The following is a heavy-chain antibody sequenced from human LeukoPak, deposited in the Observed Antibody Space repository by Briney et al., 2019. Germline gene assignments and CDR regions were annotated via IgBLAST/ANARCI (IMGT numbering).Heavy chain of an antibody. V-gene: IGHV3-53*01. J-gene: IGHJ4*02. D-gene: IGHD2-15*01. CDR3: AGEGYCSGGSCPLPYY. CDR1: GFTVSSYD. Sequence: PGGSLRLSCAASGFTVSSYDMSWVRQAPGKGLEWVSVIYSGGSTYYADSVKGRFTISRENSKTTLYLKMNSLRDEDTAVYYCAGEGYCSGGSCPLPYYWGQGTLVTVSS. CDR2: IYSGGST.